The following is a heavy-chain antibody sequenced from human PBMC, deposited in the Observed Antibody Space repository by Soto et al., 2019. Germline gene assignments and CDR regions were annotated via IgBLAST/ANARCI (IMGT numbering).Heavy chain of an antibody. D-gene: IGHD1-20*01. Sequence: QVQLVESGGGLVKPGGSRRLSCAASGFTFSDYYMSWIRQAPGKGLEWVSHIHSSGSTIYYADSVKGRFTISRDNAKNSLHLQMSSLRAEDTAVFYCARANNWNEFDYWGQGTLVTVSS. CDR1: GFTFSDYY. CDR3: ARANNWNEFDY. CDR2: IHSSGSTI. J-gene: IGHJ4*02. V-gene: IGHV3-11*01.